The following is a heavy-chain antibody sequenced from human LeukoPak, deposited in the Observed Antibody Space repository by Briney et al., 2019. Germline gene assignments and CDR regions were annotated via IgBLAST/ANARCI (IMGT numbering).Heavy chain of an antibody. Sequence: RASVKVSCKASGYTFTSYDINWVRQATGQGLEWMGWMNPNSGNTGYAQKFQGRVTMTRNTSISTAYMELSSLRSEDTAVYYCARSVPAGLKTNTNWFDPWGQGTLVPVSS. CDR1: GYTFTSYD. CDR2: MNPNSGNT. CDR3: ARSVPAGLKTNTNWFDP. V-gene: IGHV1-8*01. J-gene: IGHJ5*02. D-gene: IGHD2-2*01.